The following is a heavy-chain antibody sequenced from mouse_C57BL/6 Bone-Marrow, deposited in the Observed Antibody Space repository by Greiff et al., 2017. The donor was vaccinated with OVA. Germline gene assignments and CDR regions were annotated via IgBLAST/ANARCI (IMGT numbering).Heavy chain of an antibody. CDR2: ISDGGSYT. CDR3: AGYANSYAMDY. D-gene: IGHD2-1*01. Sequence: EVMLVESGGGLVKPGGSLKLSCAASGFTFSNYAMSWVRQTPEKRLEWVATISDGGSYTYYPDNVKGRFTISRDNANNNLYLQMSHLKSEDTAMYYCAGYANSYAMDYWGQGTSVTVSS. CDR1: GFTFSNYA. V-gene: IGHV5-4*03. J-gene: IGHJ4*01.